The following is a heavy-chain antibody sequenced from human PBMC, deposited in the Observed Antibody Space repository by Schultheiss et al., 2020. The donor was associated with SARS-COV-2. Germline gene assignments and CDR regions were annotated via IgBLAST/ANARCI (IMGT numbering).Heavy chain of an antibody. J-gene: IGHJ3*02. CDR1: GGSFSGYS. CDR2: IYYSGST. CDR3: ARERPRDAFDI. Sequence: SETLSLTCAVYGGSFSGYSWNWIRQPPGKGLEWIGYIYYSGSTNYNPSLKSRVTISVDTSKNQFSLKLSSVTAADTAVYYCARERPRDAFDIWGQGTMVTVSS. V-gene: IGHV4-59*01.